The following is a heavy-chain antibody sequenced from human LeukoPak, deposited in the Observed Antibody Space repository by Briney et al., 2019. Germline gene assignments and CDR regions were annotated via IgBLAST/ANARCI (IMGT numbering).Heavy chain of an antibody. CDR3: ARTQWLPPNWFDP. D-gene: IGHD5-12*01. Sequence: SETLSLTCTVSGGSISSYYWSWIRQPPGKGLEWIGYIYYSGSTNYNPSLKSRVTISVDTSKNQFSLKLSSVTAADTAVYYCARTQWLPPNWFDPWGQGTLVTVFS. J-gene: IGHJ5*02. V-gene: IGHV4-59*01. CDR1: GGSISSYY. CDR2: IYYSGST.